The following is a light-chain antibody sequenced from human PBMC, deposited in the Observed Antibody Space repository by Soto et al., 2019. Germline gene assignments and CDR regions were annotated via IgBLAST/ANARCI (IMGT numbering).Light chain of an antibody. CDR2: AAS. CDR1: QIISSSY. CDR3: QQYGRPPWT. J-gene: IGKJ1*01. V-gene: IGKV3-20*01. Sequence: TQSPSSLSASVGDRVTITFRASQIISSSYLAWYQQKPGQATRLLIYAASSRATGVPDRFSGSGSGTDFTLTISRLEPEDFAVYFCQQYGRPPWTFGQGTKVDIK.